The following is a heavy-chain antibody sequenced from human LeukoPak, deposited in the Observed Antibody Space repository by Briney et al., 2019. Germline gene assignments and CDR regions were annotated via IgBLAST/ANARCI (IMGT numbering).Heavy chain of an antibody. CDR2: ISRTGNSI. CDR1: GFTLSSYE. Sequence: GGSLRLSCAASGFTLSSYEMNWVRVAPGTGLEWISYISRTGNSIYYADSVKGRFTISRDSAKNSLYLQMNSLRAEDTAVYYCARAPYSSNWYVDYWGQGTLVTVAS. J-gene: IGHJ4*02. D-gene: IGHD6-13*01. CDR3: ARAPYSSNWYVDY. V-gene: IGHV3-48*03.